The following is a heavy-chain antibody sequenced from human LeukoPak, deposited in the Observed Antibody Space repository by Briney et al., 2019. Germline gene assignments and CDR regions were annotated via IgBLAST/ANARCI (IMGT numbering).Heavy chain of an antibody. CDR1: GVSISSYY. Sequence: SETLSLTCTVSGVSISSYYWSWIRQPPGKGLEWVSNIYRTGSTNYNPSLSSRVTISIDTAKNQFSLKLTSATAADTAVYYCARRGRNSSGWQDYLWGQGTLVTVSS. CDR3: ARRGRNSSGWQDYL. D-gene: IGHD6-25*01. V-gene: IGHV4-59*01. CDR2: IYRTGST. J-gene: IGHJ4*02.